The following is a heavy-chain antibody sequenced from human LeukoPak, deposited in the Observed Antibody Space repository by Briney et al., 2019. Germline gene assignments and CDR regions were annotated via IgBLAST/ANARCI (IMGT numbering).Heavy chain of an antibody. CDR2: IYYSGST. V-gene: IGHV4-59*01. D-gene: IGHD7-27*01. J-gene: IGHJ4*02. Sequence: SETLSLTCTVSGGSISSYYWSWIRQPPGKGLESIGYIYYSGSTNYNPSLKSRVTISVDTSKNQFSLKLSSVTAADTAVYYCARDGELGSFHFDYWGQGTLVTVSS. CDR1: GGSISSYY. CDR3: ARDGELGSFHFDY.